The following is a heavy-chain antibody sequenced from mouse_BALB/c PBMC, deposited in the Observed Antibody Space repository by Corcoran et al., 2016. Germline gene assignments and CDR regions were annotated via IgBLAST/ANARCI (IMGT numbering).Heavy chain of an antibody. CDR2: IYWDDDK. CDR1: GFSLSTSGMG. V-gene: IGHV8-12*01. CDR3: ARTEYYFDY. Sequence: QVTLKESGPGILQPSQTLSLTCSFSGFSLSTSGMGVSWIRQPSGKGLEWLAHIYWDDDKRYNPSLKSRLTISKDTSRNQVFLKITSVDTADTATYYRARTEYYFDYWGQGTTLTVSS. J-gene: IGHJ2*01.